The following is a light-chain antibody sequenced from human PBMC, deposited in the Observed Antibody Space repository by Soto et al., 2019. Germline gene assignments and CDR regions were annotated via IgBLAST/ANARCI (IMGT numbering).Light chain of an antibody. CDR2: GAS. CDR3: QQYGSSPLWT. J-gene: IGKJ1*01. CDR1: QSVSRY. Sequence: IVLTQSPGTLSLSPGERATLSCRASQSVSRYLARYQQKPGQGPRLLIYGASSRATGIPDRFSGSGSGTDFTLTISRLEPEDFAVYYCQQYGSSPLWTFGQGTKVDIK. V-gene: IGKV3-20*01.